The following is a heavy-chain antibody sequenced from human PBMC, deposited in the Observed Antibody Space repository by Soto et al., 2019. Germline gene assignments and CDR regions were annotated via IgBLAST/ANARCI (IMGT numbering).Heavy chain of an antibody. CDR3: ARVRDTAMLYYYYGMDV. J-gene: IGHJ6*02. CDR1: GFTFSSYS. D-gene: IGHD5-18*01. Sequence: EVQLVESGGGLVQPGGSLRLSCAASGFTFSSYSMSWVRQAPGKGLEWVSYISSSSSTIYYADSVKGRFTISRDNAKNSLYLQMNSLRDEDTAVYYCARVRDTAMLYYYYGMDVWGQGTTVTVSS. CDR2: ISSSSSTI. V-gene: IGHV3-48*02.